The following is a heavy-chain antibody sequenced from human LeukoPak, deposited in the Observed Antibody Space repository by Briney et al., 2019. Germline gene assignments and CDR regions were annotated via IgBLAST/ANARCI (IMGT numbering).Heavy chain of an antibody. D-gene: IGHD2-2*01. CDR2: IYHSGST. Sequence: SETLSLTCTVSGYSISSGYYWGWIRQPPGKGLEWIGSIYHSGSTYYNPSLKSRVTISVDTSKNQFSLKLSSVTAADTAVYYCARDQKYRHFDYWGQGTLVTVSS. CDR1: GYSISSGYY. V-gene: IGHV4-38-2*02. CDR3: ARDQKYRHFDY. J-gene: IGHJ4*02.